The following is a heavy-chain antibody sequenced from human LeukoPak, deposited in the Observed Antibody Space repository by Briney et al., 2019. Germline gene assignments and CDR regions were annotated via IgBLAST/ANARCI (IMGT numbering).Heavy chain of an antibody. CDR3: AELGITMIGGV. J-gene: IGHJ6*04. D-gene: IGHD3-10*02. CDR2: ISSSGSTI. CDR1: GFTFSSYE. Sequence: LPGGSLRLSCSASGFTFSSYEMNWVRQAPGKGLEWVSYISSSGSTIYYADSVKGRFTISRDNAKNSLYLQMNSLRAEDTAVYYCAELGITMIGGVWGKGTTVTISS. V-gene: IGHV3-48*03.